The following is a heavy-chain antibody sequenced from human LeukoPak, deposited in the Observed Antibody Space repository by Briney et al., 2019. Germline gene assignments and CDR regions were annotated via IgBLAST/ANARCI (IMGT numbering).Heavy chain of an antibody. CDR1: GFTFSSYS. V-gene: IGHV3-48*01. Sequence: GGSLRLSCAASGFTFSSYSMNWVRQAPGKGLEWVSYISSSSSTIYYADSVKGRFTISRDNAKNSLYLQMNSLRAEDTAVYYCASPREWELPYDAFDIWDQGTMVTVSS. CDR2: ISSSSSTI. D-gene: IGHD1-26*01. J-gene: IGHJ3*02. CDR3: ASPREWELPYDAFDI.